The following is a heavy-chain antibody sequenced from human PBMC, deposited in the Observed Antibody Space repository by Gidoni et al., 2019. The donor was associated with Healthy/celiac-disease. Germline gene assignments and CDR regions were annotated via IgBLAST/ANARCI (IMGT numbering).Heavy chain of an antibody. J-gene: IGHJ4*02. CDR3: ARILYSSGWYVDY. CDR1: GFSLSNARMG. D-gene: IGHD6-19*01. Sequence: QVTLKESGPVLVQPAETLTLTSPVSGFSLSNARMGVSWIRQPPGKALEWLALIFSNDEKSYSTSLKSRLTISKDTSKSQVVLTMTNMDPVDTATYYCARILYSSGWYVDYWGQGTLVTVSS. V-gene: IGHV2-26*01. CDR2: IFSNDEK.